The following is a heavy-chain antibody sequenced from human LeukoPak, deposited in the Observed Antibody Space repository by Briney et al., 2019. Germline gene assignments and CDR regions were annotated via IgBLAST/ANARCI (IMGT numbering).Heavy chain of an antibody. CDR3: AKDQSIRGWGSYSTGYY. J-gene: IGHJ4*02. CDR1: GFTFSSYA. D-gene: IGHD1-26*01. Sequence: GGSLRLSCAASGFTFSSYAMSWVRQAPGKGLEWVSAISGSGGSTYYADSVTGRFTISRDNSKNTLYLQMNSLRAEDTAVYYCAKDQSIRGWGSYSTGYYWGQGTLVTVSS. CDR2: ISGSGGST. V-gene: IGHV3-23*01.